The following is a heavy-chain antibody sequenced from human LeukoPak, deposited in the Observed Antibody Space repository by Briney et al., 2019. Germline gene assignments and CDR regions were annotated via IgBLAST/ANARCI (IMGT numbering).Heavy chain of an antibody. CDR3: AKDPIAYYYDSGGYYDPFDI. Sequence: GGSLRLSCAASGFTFSSYGMHWVRQAPGKGLEWVAVMSYDGSNKYYADSVKGRFTISRDNSKNTLYLQMNSLRAEDTAVYYCAKDPIAYYYDSGGYYDPFDIWGQGTLVTVSS. CDR1: GFTFSSYG. J-gene: IGHJ3*02. D-gene: IGHD3-22*01. V-gene: IGHV3-30*18. CDR2: MSYDGSNK.